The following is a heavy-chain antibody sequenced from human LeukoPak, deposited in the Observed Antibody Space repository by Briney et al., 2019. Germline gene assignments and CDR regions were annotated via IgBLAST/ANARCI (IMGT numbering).Heavy chain of an antibody. CDR1: GGTFSSYT. Sequence: GASVKVSCKASGGTFSSYTISWVRQAPGQGLEWMGRIIPILGIANYAQKFQGRVTITADKSTSTAYMELSSLRSEDTAVYYCASPYYYDSSGYSGAFDIWGQGTMVTVSS. CDR2: IIPILGIA. V-gene: IGHV1-69*02. CDR3: ASPYYYDSSGYSGAFDI. J-gene: IGHJ3*02. D-gene: IGHD3-22*01.